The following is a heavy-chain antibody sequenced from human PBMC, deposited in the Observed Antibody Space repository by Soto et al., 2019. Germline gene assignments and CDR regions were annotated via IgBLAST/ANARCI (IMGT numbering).Heavy chain of an antibody. J-gene: IGHJ5*02. CDR2: IIPIFGTA. CDR3: ARGGEGWDYGDYDSNWFDP. Sequence: QVQLVQSGAEVQKPGSSVKVSCKASGGTFSSYAISWVRQAPGQGLEWMGGIIPIFGTANYAQKFQGRVTITADESTSTAYMELSSLRSEDTAVYYCARGGEGWDYGDYDSNWFDPWGQGTLVTVSS. V-gene: IGHV1-69*01. D-gene: IGHD4-17*01. CDR1: GGTFSSYA.